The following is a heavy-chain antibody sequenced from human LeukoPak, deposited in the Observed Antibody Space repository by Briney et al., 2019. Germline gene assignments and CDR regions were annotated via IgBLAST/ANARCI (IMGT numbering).Heavy chain of an antibody. Sequence: GGSLRLSCAASGFTFSSYAMSWVRQAPGKGLEWVSAISGSGGSTYYADSVKGRFTISRDNSKNTLYLQMNSLRAEDTAVYYCAKALYYDFWSGSEKWGQGTLVTVSS. J-gene: IGHJ4*02. D-gene: IGHD3-3*01. V-gene: IGHV3-23*01. CDR1: GFTFSSYA. CDR3: AKALYYDFWSGSEK. CDR2: ISGSGGST.